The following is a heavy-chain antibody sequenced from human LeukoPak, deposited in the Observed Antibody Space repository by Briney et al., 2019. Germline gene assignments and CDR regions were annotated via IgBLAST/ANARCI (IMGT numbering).Heavy chain of an antibody. CDR3: AKGDLSAAAPRAFDF. CDR1: GFTFSNYA. J-gene: IGHJ3*01. V-gene: IGHV3-23*01. CDR2: ITSSGGGT. Sequence: PGGSLTLSCSASGFTFSNYAMSWVRQAPGQGPEWVSDITSSGGGTYYADSVKGRFTISRDNSKNTLYLQMNSLRAEDTAIYYCAKGDLSAAAPRAFDFWGQGTMVTVSS. D-gene: IGHD6-13*01.